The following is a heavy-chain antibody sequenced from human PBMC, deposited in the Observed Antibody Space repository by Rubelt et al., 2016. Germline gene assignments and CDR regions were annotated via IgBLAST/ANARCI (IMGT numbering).Heavy chain of an antibody. CDR3: ARDVTGAGC. J-gene: IGHJ4*02. Sequence: QVHLVQSGAEVKKPGASVKVSCKASGYTFTGYYMHWVRQAPGQGLEWMGRINPNSGGTNYAQKFQGRVTMTRNKSINTADMEVGSVTSDDAAVYYGARDVTGAGCWGQGTLVTVSS. CDR2: INPNSGGT. D-gene: IGHD7-27*01. CDR1: GYTFTGYY. V-gene: IGHV1-2*06.